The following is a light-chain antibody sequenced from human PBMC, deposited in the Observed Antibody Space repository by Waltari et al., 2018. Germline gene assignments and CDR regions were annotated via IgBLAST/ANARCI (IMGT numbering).Light chain of an antibody. CDR2: DVV. CDR1: SNDIGGYNY. J-gene: IGLJ1*01. CDR3: SSYTSTSTFV. Sequence: QSALTQPASVSGSPGQSITISCTGTSNDIGGYNYVSWYQQHPGKVPKLMIYDVVGRPSGVSDRFSGSKSGNTASLTISGLQTEDEADYYCSSYTSTSTFVFGSGTKVTVL. V-gene: IGLV2-14*03.